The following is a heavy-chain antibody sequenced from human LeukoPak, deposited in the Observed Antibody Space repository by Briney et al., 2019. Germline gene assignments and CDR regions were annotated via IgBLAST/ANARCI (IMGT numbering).Heavy chain of an antibody. Sequence: GASVKVSCKASGYTVTGYYMHWVRQAPGQGLEWMGWINPNSGGTNYAQKFQGRVTMTRDTSISTAYMELSRLRSDDTAVYYCARSARWRYGPGFVGNYWGQGTLVTVSS. CDR1: GYTVTGYY. CDR2: INPNSGGT. CDR3: ARSARWRYGPGFVGNY. D-gene: IGHD2-21*01. V-gene: IGHV1-2*02. J-gene: IGHJ4*02.